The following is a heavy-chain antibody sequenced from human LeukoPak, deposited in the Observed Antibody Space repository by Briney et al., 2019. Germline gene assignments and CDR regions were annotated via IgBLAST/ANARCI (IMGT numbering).Heavy chain of an antibody. J-gene: IGHJ3*02. D-gene: IGHD1-26*01. CDR2: IIPILGIA. Sequence: GASVKVSCKASGYTFTSYGISWVRQAPGQGLEWMGRIIPILGIANYAQKFQGRVTITADKSTSTAYMELSSLRSEDTAVYYCARATQSGSYAFDIWGQGTMVTVSS. CDR3: ARATQSGSYAFDI. V-gene: IGHV1-69*04. CDR1: GYTFTSYG.